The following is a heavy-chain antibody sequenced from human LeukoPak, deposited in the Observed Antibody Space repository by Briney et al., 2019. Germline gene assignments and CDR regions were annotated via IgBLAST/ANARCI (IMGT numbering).Heavy chain of an antibody. CDR1: GFTFSSYA. Sequence: GGSLRLSCAASGFTFSSYAMSCVRHAPRKGLEWVSGITISGGSTSYADSVKGGSTISRDNSKNTPYLQLNRRTAEDTAVYYCAKAGGFGELTQPYYYYYMDVWGKGTTVTVSS. CDR2: ITISGGST. CDR3: AKAGGFGELTQPYYYYYMDV. V-gene: IGHV3-23*01. D-gene: IGHD3-10*01. J-gene: IGHJ6*03.